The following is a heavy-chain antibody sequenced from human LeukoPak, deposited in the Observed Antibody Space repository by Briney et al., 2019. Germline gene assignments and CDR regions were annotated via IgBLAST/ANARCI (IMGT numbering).Heavy chain of an antibody. CDR2: ISAYNGNT. CDR3: ASGYCSSTSRYPDY. CDR1: GYTFTSYG. J-gene: IGHJ4*02. Sequence: ASVKVSCKASGYTFTSYGVSWVRQAPGQGLEWMGWISAYNGNTNYAQKLQGRVTMTTDTSTSTAYMELRSLRSDDTAVYYCASGYCSSTSRYPDYWGQGTLVTVSS. D-gene: IGHD2-2*01. V-gene: IGHV1-18*01.